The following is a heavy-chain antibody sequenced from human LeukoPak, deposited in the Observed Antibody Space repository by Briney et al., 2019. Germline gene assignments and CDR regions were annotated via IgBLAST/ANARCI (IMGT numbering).Heavy chain of an antibody. D-gene: IGHD3/OR15-3a*01. J-gene: IGHJ6*02. CDR1: GFTFSDYY. CDR3: ARDRAWTGYFDYGMDV. CDR2: ISSSGSTI. Sequence: GGSLRLSCAASGFTFSDYYMSWIRQAPGKGLEWVSYISSSGSTIYYADSVKGRFTISRDNAKNSLYLQMNSLRAEDTAVYYCARDRAWTGYFDYGMDVWGQGTTVTVSS. V-gene: IGHV3-11*01.